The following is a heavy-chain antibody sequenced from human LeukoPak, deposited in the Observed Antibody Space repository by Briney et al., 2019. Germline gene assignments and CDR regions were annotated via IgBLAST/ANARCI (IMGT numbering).Heavy chain of an antibody. CDR3: ARKSYSNFDY. J-gene: IGHJ4*02. CDR2: ISSSGSTI. V-gene: IGHV3-48*03. Sequence: PGGSLRLSCAVSGFTFSRYEMNWGRQAPGKGLEWVSYISSSGSTIYYADSVKGRFTISRDNAKNSLYLQMNSLRADDTAVYYCARKSYSNFDYWGQGTLVTVSS. CDR1: GFTFSRYE. D-gene: IGHD4-11*01.